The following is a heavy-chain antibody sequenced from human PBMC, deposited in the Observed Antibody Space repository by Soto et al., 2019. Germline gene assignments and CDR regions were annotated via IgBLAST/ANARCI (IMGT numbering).Heavy chain of an antibody. J-gene: IGHJ4*02. CDR1: GGTFNSYT. Sequence: WASVKVSCKASGGTFNSYTINWVRQAPGRGLEWVGQVVPMYDSVNYAENFQGRVTITADKSTKTAYMKLTSLRSEDTALYFCASWRSYSGSYCFDYWGQGTLVTVSS. V-gene: IGHV1-69*06. CDR3: ASWRSYSGSYCFDY. CDR2: VVPMYDSV. D-gene: IGHD1-26*01.